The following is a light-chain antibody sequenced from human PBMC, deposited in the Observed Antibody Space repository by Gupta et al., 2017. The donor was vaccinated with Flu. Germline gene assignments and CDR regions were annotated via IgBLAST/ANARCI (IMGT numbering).Light chain of an antibody. CDR2: YKN. J-gene: IGLJ2*01. CDR1: TSNIVSNV. CDR3: SESDDSLQGLVV. V-gene: IGLV1-44*01. Sequence: VTISCSGSTSNIVSNVVSWYQQLPATAPPLLIVYKNQRPSGVPDRFSCATSSTSASPVISALQSEDEAEEYCSESDDSLQGLVVFGGGTKVPV.